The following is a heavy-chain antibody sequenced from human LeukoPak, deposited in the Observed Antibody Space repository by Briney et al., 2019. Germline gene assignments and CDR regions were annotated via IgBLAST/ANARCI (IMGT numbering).Heavy chain of an antibody. J-gene: IGHJ6*03. Sequence: SETLSLTCTVSGGSISSYYWSWIRQPPGKGLEWIGYIYYSGSTYYNPSLRSRVTISVDTSKNQFSLKLSSVTAADTAVYYCARSSEGRYYYDSSGFSYYYYYMDVWGKGTTATISS. CDR2: IYYSGST. V-gene: IGHV4-59*01. CDR3: ARSSEGRYYYDSSGFSYYYYYMDV. D-gene: IGHD3-22*01. CDR1: GGSISSYY.